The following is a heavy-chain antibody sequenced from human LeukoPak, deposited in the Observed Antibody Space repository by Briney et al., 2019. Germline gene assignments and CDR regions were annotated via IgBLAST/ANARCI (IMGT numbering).Heavy chain of an antibody. CDR1: GFTFSSYG. D-gene: IGHD5-18*01. Sequence: PGGSLRLSCAASGFTFSSYGMHWVRQAPGKGLEWVAVISYDGSNKYYADSVKGRFTISRDNSKNTLYLQMNSLRAEDTAVYYCANRGYSYGHYYFGYWGQGTLVTVSS. J-gene: IGHJ4*02. V-gene: IGHV3-30*18. CDR2: ISYDGSNK. CDR3: ANRGYSYGHYYFGY.